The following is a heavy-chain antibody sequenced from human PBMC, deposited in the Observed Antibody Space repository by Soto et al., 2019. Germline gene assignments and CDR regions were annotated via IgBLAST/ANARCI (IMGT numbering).Heavy chain of an antibody. CDR3: ARAHSSSFFDP. D-gene: IGHD6-13*01. CDR1: GGSFSGYY. J-gene: IGHJ5*02. CDR2: INHSGST. V-gene: IGHV4-34*01. Sequence: SETLSLTCAVYGGSFSGYYWSWIRQPPGKGLEWIGEINHSGSTNYNPSLKSRVTISVDTSKNKFSLKLSSVTAADTAVYYCARAHSSSFFDPWGQGTLVTVSS.